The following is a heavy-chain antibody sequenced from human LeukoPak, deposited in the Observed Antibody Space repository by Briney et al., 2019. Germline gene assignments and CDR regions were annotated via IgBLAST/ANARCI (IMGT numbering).Heavy chain of an antibody. J-gene: IGHJ4*02. CDR3: ARLPYCSSTSCYEGDY. CDR1: GYSFTSYW. CDR2: IYPGDSDT. D-gene: IGHD2-2*01. Sequence: GESLKISCKGSGYSFTSYWIVWVRHMPGKGLEWMWIIYPGDSDTRYSPSFQGQVTISADKSISTAYLQWSSLKASDTAMYYCARLPYCSSTSCYEGDYWGQGTLVTVSS. V-gene: IGHV5-51*01.